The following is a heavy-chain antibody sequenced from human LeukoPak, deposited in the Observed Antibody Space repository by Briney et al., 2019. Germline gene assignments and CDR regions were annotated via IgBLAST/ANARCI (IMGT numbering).Heavy chain of an antibody. CDR2: IYYSGST. J-gene: IGHJ6*03. Sequence: PSETLSLTCTVSGGSISSHYWSWIRQPPGKGLEWIGYIYYSGSTNYNPSLKSRVTISVDTSKNQFSLKLSSVTAADTAMYYCAREVNYYDSSGYYYPVYYYYYMDVWGKGTTVTVSS. V-gene: IGHV4-59*11. CDR1: GGSISSHY. D-gene: IGHD3-22*01. CDR3: AREVNYYDSSGYYYPVYYYYYMDV.